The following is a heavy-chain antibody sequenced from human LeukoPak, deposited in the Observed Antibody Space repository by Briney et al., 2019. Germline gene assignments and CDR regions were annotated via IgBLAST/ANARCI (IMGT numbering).Heavy chain of an antibody. CDR1: GFTFSSYG. CDR2: IWYDGSNK. CDR3: ARDSGYPLHYFDY. D-gene: IGHD5-12*01. Sequence: GGSLRLSCAASGFTFSSYGMHWVRQAPGKGLEWVAVIWYDGSNKYYADSVKGRFTISRDNSKNTLYLQMNSLRAEDTAVYYCARDSGYPLHYFDYWGQETLVTVSS. V-gene: IGHV3-33*01. J-gene: IGHJ4*02.